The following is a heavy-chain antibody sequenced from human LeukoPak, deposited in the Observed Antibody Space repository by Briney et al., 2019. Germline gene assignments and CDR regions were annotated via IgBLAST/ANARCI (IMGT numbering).Heavy chain of an antibody. D-gene: IGHD2-21*02. Sequence: SETLSFTCTVSGGSISSSSYYWGWIRQPPGKGLEWIGSFYWSGSTFYNPSLKSRVTISVDTSKNQFSLKLTSVTAADTAVYYCAREAGQASSQDRVVVTANPWGQGTLVTVSS. CDR3: AREAGQASSQDRVVVTANP. V-gene: IGHV4-39*07. CDR1: GGSISSSSYY. J-gene: IGHJ5*02. CDR2: FYWSGST.